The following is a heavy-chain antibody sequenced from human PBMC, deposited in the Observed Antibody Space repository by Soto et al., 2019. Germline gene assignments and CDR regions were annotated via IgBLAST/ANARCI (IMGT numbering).Heavy chain of an antibody. V-gene: IGHV4-39*02. D-gene: IGHD6-13*01. J-gene: IGHJ5*02. CDR1: GASINSKSSY. CDR3: TTTRGIAVGGSFDH. Sequence: PSETLSLTCIVSGASINSKSSYWGWVRQPPGKGLEWVGTFFSGSTYSNPSLRSRVTISVDTSKNHFSLRLRSVAAEDTAIYYCTTTRGIAVGGSFDHWGQGTLATVS. CDR2: FFSGST.